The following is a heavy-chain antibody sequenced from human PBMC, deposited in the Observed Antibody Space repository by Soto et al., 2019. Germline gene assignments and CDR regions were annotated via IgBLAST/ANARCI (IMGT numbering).Heavy chain of an antibody. CDR3: ARSRLKYYFDY. Sequence: GGSLRLSCAASGFTFSSYAMHWVRQAPGKGLEWVAVISYDGSNKYYADSVKGRFTISRDNSKNTLYLQMNSLRAEDTAVYYCARSRLKYYFDYWGQGTLVTVSS. V-gene: IGHV3-30-3*01. CDR2: ISYDGSNK. CDR1: GFTFSSYA. J-gene: IGHJ4*02.